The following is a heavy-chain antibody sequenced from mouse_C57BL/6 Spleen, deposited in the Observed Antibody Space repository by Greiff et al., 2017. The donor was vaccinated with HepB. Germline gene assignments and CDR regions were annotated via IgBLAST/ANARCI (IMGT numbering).Heavy chain of an antibody. CDR3: ARDYGNYKMDY. D-gene: IGHD2-1*01. J-gene: IGHJ4*01. CDR1: GFTFSDFY. CDR2: SRNKANDYTT. Sequence: EVQLMESGGGLVQSGRSLRLSCATSGFTFSDFYMEWVRQAPGKGLEWIAASRNKANDYTTEYSASVKGRFIVSRDTSQSILYLQMNALRAEDTAIYYCARDYGNYKMDYWGQGTSVTVSS. V-gene: IGHV7-1*01.